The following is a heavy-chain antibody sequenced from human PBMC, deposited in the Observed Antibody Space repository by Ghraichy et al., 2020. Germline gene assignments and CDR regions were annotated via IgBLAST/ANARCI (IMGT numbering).Heavy chain of an antibody. CDR2: IYYSGST. Sequence: SETLSLTCTVSGGSISSYYWSWIRQPPGKGLEWIGYIYYSGSTNYNPSLKSRVTISVDTSKNQFSLKLSSVTAADTAVYYCARGVRFLSVDVWGQGTTVTVSS. CDR1: GGSISSYY. CDR3: ARGVRFLSVDV. D-gene: IGHD3-3*01. J-gene: IGHJ6*02. V-gene: IGHV4-59*01.